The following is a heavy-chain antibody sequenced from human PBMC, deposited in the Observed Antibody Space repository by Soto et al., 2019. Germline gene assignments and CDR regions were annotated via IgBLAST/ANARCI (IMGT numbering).Heavy chain of an antibody. CDR2: ISYDGSNK. CDR1: GFTFSSYA. J-gene: IGHJ5*02. Sequence: GGSLRVSCAASGFTFSSYAMHWVRQAPGKGLEWVAVISYDGSNKYYADSVKGRFTISRDNSKNTLYLQMNSLRAEDTAVYYCARDLGRSYDILTGSPNWFDPWGQGTLVTVSS. CDR3: ARDLGRSYDILTGSPNWFDP. D-gene: IGHD3-9*01. V-gene: IGHV3-30-3*01.